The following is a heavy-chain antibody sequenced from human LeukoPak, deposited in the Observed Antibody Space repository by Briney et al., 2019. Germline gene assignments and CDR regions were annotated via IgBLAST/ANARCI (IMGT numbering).Heavy chain of an antibody. D-gene: IGHD5-24*01. CDR3: ANGRGPNTGPTLDY. CDR1: GLTSSSSS. CDR2: ISGSGENT. V-gene: IGHV3-23*01. J-gene: IGHJ4*02. Sequence: GGSLRLSCAASGLTSSSSSMTWVRQAPGKGLEWVSCISGSGENTFYADSVRGRFTISRDNSKNTLFLQLNSLRAEDTAIYYCANGRGPNTGPTLDYWGQGTLVTVSS.